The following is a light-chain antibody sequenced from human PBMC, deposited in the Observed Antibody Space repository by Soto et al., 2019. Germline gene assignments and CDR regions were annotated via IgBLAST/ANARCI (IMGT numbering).Light chain of an antibody. CDR2: KAS. CDR1: QTISSW. CDR3: QHYNSYSDP. Sequence: DIQVTQSPSTLSVSVGDRVTITCRASQTISSWLAWYQQTPGKAPKLLIYKASTLKSGVPSRFSGSGSGTEFTLTISSLQADDFTTYYCQHYNSYSDPFGQGTKVDIK. V-gene: IGKV1-5*03. J-gene: IGKJ1*01.